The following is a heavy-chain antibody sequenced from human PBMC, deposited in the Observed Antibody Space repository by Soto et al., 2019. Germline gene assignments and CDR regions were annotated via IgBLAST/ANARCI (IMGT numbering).Heavy chain of an antibody. CDR2: VNPSGGHT. CDR3: ARGGHVVVVTAALDY. D-gene: IGHD2-21*02. V-gene: IGHV1-46*01. J-gene: IGHJ4*02. CDR1: GDTFTEYY. Sequence: QVQLVQSGAEVKKPGASVKVACKASGDTFTEYYIHWVRQAPGQGLEWMGTVNPSGGHTTYAQHFLGRMTMTRDTSTSTLYMELNSLTSEDTAVYYCARGGHVVVVTAALDYWGQGTLVTVSS.